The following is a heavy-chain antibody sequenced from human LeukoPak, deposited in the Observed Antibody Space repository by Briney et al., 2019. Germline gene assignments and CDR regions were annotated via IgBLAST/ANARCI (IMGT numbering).Heavy chain of an antibody. CDR1: GGTFSSYA. CDR3: ARTHCSGGSCYSAWFDP. D-gene: IGHD2-15*01. V-gene: IGHV1-69*13. Sequence: SVKVSCKASGGTFSSYAISWVRQAPGQGLEWMGGIIPIFGTANYAQKFQGRVTITADESTSTAYMELSSLRSEDTAVYYCARTHCSGGSCYSAWFDPRGQGTLVTVSS. J-gene: IGHJ5*02. CDR2: IIPIFGTA.